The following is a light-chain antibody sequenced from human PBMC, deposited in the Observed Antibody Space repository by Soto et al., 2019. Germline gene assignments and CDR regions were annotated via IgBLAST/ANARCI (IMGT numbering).Light chain of an antibody. CDR3: SSYTSSGTRV. CDR1: TSDVGGYNF. Sequence: QSALTQPASVSGSPGQSITISCTGTTSDVGGYNFVSWYQLHPGKAPKLMIFEVSNRPSGVSNRFSGSKSGNTASLTISGLQAEDEADSYCSSYTSSGTRVFGTGTKVTVL. CDR2: EVS. J-gene: IGLJ1*01. V-gene: IGLV2-14*01.